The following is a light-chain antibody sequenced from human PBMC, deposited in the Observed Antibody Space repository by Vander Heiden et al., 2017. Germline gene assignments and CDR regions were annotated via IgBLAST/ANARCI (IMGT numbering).Light chain of an antibody. CDR1: QGISSY. CDR3: QQLNSYPLT. V-gene: IGKV1-9*01. CDR2: AAS. Sequence: DIQLTQSPSFLSASVGDRVTITCRASQGISSYLAWYQQKPGEAPKLLIYAASTLQSGVPSRFSGSGSGTEFTLTISSLQPEDFATYYRQQLNSYPLTFGGGTKVEIK. J-gene: IGKJ4*01.